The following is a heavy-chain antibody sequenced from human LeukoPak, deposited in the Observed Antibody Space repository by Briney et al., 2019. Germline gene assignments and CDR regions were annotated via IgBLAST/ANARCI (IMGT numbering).Heavy chain of an antibody. CDR2: ISSSSSTI. D-gene: IGHD3-22*01. CDR1: GFTFSSYS. CDR3: ARDSHKFDSSGYYPDAFDI. J-gene: IGHJ3*02. V-gene: IGHV3-48*04. Sequence: PGRSLRLSCAASGFTFSSYSMNWVRQAPGKGLEWVSYISSSSSTIYYADSVKGRFTISRDNAKKSLYLQMHSLRAEDTAVYYCARDSHKFDSSGYYPDAFDIWGQGTMVTVSS.